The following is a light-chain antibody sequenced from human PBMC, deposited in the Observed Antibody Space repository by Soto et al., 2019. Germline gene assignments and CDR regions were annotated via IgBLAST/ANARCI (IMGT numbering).Light chain of an antibody. Sequence: DIQMTQSPSSLSASVGDRVTITCRASQSISSYLSWYQQKPGKALNLLIYAASSLQSGVPSRFSGSGSGTDFTLTISSLQPEDFATYYCQQSYSTPYTFGQGTKLEIK. CDR1: QSISSY. J-gene: IGKJ2*01. CDR2: AAS. CDR3: QQSYSTPYT. V-gene: IGKV1-39*01.